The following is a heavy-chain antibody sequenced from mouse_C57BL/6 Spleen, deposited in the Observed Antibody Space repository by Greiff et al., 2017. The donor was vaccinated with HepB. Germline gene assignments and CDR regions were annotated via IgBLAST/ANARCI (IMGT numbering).Heavy chain of an antibody. CDR1: GFSLTSYA. J-gene: IGHJ1*03. V-gene: IGHV2-9-1*01. CDR3: ARNFDSSSPSYFDV. Sequence: VKLMESGPGLVAPSPSLSITCTVSGFSLTSYAISWVRQPPGKGLEWLGVIWTGGGTNYNSALKTRLSISKDNSKSQVFLKMNSLQTDDTARYYCARNFDSSSPSYFDVWGTGTTVTVSS. CDR2: IWTGGGT. D-gene: IGHD1-1*01.